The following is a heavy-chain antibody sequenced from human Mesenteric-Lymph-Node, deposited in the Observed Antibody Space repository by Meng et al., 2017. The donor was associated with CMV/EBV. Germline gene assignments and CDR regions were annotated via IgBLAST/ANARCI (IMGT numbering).Heavy chain of an antibody. V-gene: IGHV4-39*02. CDR1: GGSISSSSYY. Sequence: SETLSLTCTVSGGSISSSSYYWGWIRQSPGKGLEWIGSIFHSGTTSYNPSLKSRVTISVDTSKNHFSLRLSSVTAADTAVYYCARGGGLPDYWGQGTLVTVSS. J-gene: IGHJ4*02. CDR3: ARGGGLPDY. CDR2: IFHSGTT. D-gene: IGHD5-18*01.